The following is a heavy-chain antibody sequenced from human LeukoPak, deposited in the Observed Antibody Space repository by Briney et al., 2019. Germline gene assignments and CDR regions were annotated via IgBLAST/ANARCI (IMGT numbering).Heavy chain of an antibody. CDR2: INPNSGGT. Sequence: GASVKVSCKASGYTFTGYYMHWVRQAPGQGLEWMGWINPNSGGTNYAQKFQGRVTMIRDTSINTAYMELSRLRSDDTAVYYCAIGIVGSYGGYYYYMDVWGKGTTVPISS. CDR1: GYTFTGYY. V-gene: IGHV1-2*02. J-gene: IGHJ6*03. D-gene: IGHD1-26*01. CDR3: AIGIVGSYGGYYYYMDV.